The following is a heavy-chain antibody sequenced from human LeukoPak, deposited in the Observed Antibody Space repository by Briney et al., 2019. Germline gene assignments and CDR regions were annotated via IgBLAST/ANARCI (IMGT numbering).Heavy chain of an antibody. CDR3: AIHLGDYYDILTGYSPWSYGMDV. Sequence: GASVKVSCTASGYTFTSYGISWVRQAHGQGLEWMGWISAYNGNTAYAQKLQGRLTMTTDTSTSTAYMELRSLRSDDTAVYYCAIHLGDYYDILTGYSPWSYGMDVWGQGTTVTVSS. CDR1: GYTFTSYG. CDR2: ISAYNGNT. D-gene: IGHD3-9*01. J-gene: IGHJ6*02. V-gene: IGHV1-18*01.